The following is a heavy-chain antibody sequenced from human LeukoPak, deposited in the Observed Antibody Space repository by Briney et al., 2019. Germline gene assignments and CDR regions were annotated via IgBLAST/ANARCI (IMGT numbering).Heavy chain of an antibody. CDR1: GFTISSNY. V-gene: IGHV3-53*05. D-gene: IGHD5-18*01. J-gene: IGHJ3*02. CDR3: ARVQIQLWLLDAFDI. CDR2: ISDGGST. Sequence: GGSLRLSCAASGFTISSNYMNWVRQAPGKGLDWVSVISDGGSTYYADSVRGRFTISRDNSKNTLYLQMNSLRAEDTAVYYCARVQIQLWLLDAFDIWGQGTMVTVSS.